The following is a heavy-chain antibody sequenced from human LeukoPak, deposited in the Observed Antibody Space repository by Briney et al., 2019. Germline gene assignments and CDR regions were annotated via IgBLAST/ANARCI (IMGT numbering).Heavy chain of an antibody. CDR3: AREERGGGYYDFWSGSYYMDV. V-gene: IGHV1-18*01. CDR2: ISVYNGNT. Sequence: ASVKVSCKASGYTFTDFGISWVRQAPGQGPEWMGWISVYNGNTNYEQKFQGRVTMTTDTSTSTAYMELRSLRSDDTAVYYCAREERGGGYYDFWSGSYYMDVWGKGTTVTVSS. D-gene: IGHD3-3*01. CDR1: GYTFTDFG. J-gene: IGHJ6*03.